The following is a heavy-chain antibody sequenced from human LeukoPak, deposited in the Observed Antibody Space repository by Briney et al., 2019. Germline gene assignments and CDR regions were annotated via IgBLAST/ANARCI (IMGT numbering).Heavy chain of an antibody. CDR2: IRGSGGST. CDR1: GLTFSSYA. J-gene: IGHJ4*02. CDR3: AKDVRATYFDY. V-gene: IGHV3-23*01. Sequence: GGSLRLSCAASGLTFSSYALSWVRQAPGKGLEWVSVIRGSGGSTYYADSVKGRFTISRDNAKNTLDLQMTSLRAEDTAVYYCAKDVRATYFDYWGQGTLVTVSS.